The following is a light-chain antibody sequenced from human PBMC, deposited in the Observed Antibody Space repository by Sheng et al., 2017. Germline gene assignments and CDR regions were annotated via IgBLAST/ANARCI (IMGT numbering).Light chain of an antibody. Sequence: AIQMTQSPSSLSASVGDRVTITCRASQAIRNDLAWYQKKPGKAPKLLIYATSSLQTGVPSRFSGSGSGTDFTLTISSLQPEDFATYYCLQDYNYPRTFGQGTKVEVK. CDR1: QAIRND. V-gene: IGKV1-6*01. CDR2: ATS. CDR3: LQDYNYPRT. J-gene: IGKJ1*01.